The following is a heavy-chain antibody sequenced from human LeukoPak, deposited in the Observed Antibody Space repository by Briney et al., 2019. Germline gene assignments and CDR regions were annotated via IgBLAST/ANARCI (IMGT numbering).Heavy chain of an antibody. V-gene: IGHV3-21*01. Sequence: GGSLRLSCAASKFTFSSYSMNWVRQAPGKGLEWVASITSSSTYIYYADSVKGRFTISRDNAKNSLYLQMNSLRAEDTAVYYCARVECSSTGCYFDYWGQGTLVTVSS. CDR1: KFTFSSYS. CDR2: ITSSSTYI. CDR3: ARVECSSTGCYFDY. J-gene: IGHJ4*02. D-gene: IGHD2-2*01.